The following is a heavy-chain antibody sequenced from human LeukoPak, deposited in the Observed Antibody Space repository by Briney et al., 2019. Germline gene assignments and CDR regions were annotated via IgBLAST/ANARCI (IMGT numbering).Heavy chain of an antibody. CDR3: ARVTGYCTTTRCHTYYDYGMDV. CDR1: GYSFTSNW. Sequence: GESLKISCKGSGYSFTSNWIGWVRQVPGKGLEWMGIIYPGDSETTYSPSLQGQVTISADKSISTAYMQWSSLKASDTAIYYCARVTGYCTTTRCHTYYDYGMDVWGQGTTVTVSS. D-gene: IGHD2-2*02. J-gene: IGHJ6*02. V-gene: IGHV5-51*01. CDR2: IYPGDSET.